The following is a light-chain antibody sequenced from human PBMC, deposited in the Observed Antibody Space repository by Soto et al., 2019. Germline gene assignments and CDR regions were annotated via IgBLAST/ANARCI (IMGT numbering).Light chain of an antibody. V-gene: IGKV1-5*03. CDR3: QQYKTYSVT. J-gene: IGKJ1*01. CDR1: QSVSSW. CDR2: RAS. Sequence: DIQMTQSPSTLSASVGDRVTISCRASQSVSSWLAWYQQKPGKAPNLLVYRASSLQSGVPSRFSGSGYGTEFTLTISSLQPDDFGTYYCQQYKTYSVTFGQGTKVEIK.